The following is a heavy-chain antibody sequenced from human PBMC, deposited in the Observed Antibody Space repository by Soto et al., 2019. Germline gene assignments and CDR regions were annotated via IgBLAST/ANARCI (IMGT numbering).Heavy chain of an antibody. CDR3: ARAGDYDFWIGYSNDAFDI. V-gene: IGHV4-59*01. J-gene: IGHJ3*02. CDR2: IYYSGST. CDR1: SGSMSGYY. D-gene: IGHD3-3*01. Sequence: ETLSLTCTVSSGSMSGYYWNWIRQPPGKGLEWIGYIYYSGSTNYNPSLKSRVTISVDTSKNQFSLKLSSVTAADTAVYYCARAGDYDFWIGYSNDAFDIWGQGTMVTVSS.